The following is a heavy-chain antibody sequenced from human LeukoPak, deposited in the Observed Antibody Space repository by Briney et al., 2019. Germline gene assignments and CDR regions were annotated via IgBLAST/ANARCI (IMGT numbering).Heavy chain of an antibody. CDR2: IYYSGST. D-gene: IGHD3-22*01. Sequence: SETLSLTCTASGGSISSGGYYWSWIRQHPGKGLEWIGYIYYSGSTYYNPSLKSRVTISVDTSKNQFSLKLSSVTAADTAVYYCASEPPYYYDSSGYSSGAFDIWGQGTMVTVSS. J-gene: IGHJ3*02. V-gene: IGHV4-31*03. CDR1: GGSISSGGYY. CDR3: ASEPPYYYDSSGYSSGAFDI.